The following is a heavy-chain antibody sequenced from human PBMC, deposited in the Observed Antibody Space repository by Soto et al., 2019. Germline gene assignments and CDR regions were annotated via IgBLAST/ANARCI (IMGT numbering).Heavy chain of an antibody. CDR1: GGSISSGGYY. Sequence: NPSETLSLTCTVSGGSISSGGYYWSWIRQHPGKGLEWIGYIYYSGNTYYNPSLKSRVTISVDTSKNQFSLKLSSVTAADTAVYYCARDSYSSSSPYYYGMDVWGQGTTVTVSS. D-gene: IGHD6-6*01. V-gene: IGHV4-31*03. CDR3: ARDSYSSSSPYYYGMDV. J-gene: IGHJ6*02. CDR2: IYYSGNT.